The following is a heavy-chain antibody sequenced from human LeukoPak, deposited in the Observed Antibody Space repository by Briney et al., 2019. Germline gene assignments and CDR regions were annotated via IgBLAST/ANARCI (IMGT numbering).Heavy chain of an antibody. V-gene: IGHV3-23*01. CDR2: ISGSGGNT. J-gene: IGHJ4*02. D-gene: IGHD2-8*01. Sequence: PGGSLRLSCEASGFTFSNFALSWVRQAPGKGLEWVSDISGSGGNTKYADSVKGRFTISRDNSKNTLYLKMNSLSVGDTAVYFCAKDVKWSITTRPPCFDYWGQGTLVTVSS. CDR3: AKDVKWSITTRPPCFDY. CDR1: GFTFSNFA.